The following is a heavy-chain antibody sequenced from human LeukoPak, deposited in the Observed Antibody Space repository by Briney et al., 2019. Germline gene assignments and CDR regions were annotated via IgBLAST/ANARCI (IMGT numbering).Heavy chain of an antibody. CDR2: ITSSGRTI. Sequence: GGSLRLSCAASGFTLSFHEMNWVRQAPGKGLEWVSYITSSGRTIYYADSVRGRFTISRDSAKNSLFLQMNSLRAEDTAVYYCARGDGYGFSNYAVVVWGQGTTVTVSS. J-gene: IGHJ6*02. CDR3: ARGDGYGFSNYAVVV. D-gene: IGHD5-18*01. CDR1: GFTLSFHE. V-gene: IGHV3-48*03.